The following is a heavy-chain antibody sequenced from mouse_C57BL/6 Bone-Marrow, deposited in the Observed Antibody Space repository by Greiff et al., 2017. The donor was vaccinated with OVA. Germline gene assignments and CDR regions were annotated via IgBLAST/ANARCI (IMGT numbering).Heavy chain of an antibody. CDR2: INPNNGGT. D-gene: IGHD2-4*01. V-gene: IGHV1-22*01. CDR3: ARSGDYDAYYAMDY. Sequence: VQLKQSGPELVKPGASVKMSCKASGYTFTDYNMHWVKQSHGKSLEWIGYINPNNGGTSYNQKFKGKATLTVNKSSSTAYMELRSLTSEDSAVYYCARSGDYDAYYAMDYWGQGTSVTVSS. CDR1: GYTFTDYN. J-gene: IGHJ4*01.